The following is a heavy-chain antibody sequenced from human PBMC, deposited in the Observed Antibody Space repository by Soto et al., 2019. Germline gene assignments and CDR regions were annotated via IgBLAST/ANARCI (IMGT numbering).Heavy chain of an antibody. D-gene: IGHD3-10*01. J-gene: IGHJ6*02. Sequence: SETLSLTCAVSGGSISSGGYSWSWIRQPPGKGLEWIGYIYHSGSTYYNPSLKSRVTISVDRSKNQFSLKLSSVTAADTAVYYCARGYYYGSGSRTYYYYYGMDVWGQGTMVTVSS. CDR2: IYHSGST. CDR3: ARGYYYGSGSRTYYYYYGMDV. CDR1: GGSISSGGYS. V-gene: IGHV4-30-2*01.